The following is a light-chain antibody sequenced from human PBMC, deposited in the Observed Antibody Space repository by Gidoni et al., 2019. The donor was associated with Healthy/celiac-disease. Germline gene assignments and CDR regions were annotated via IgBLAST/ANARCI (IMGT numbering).Light chain of an antibody. CDR1: QSVSSY. Sequence: DSVLTQSPATLSSSPGERATLSCRSSQSVSSYLAWYQQKPGQAPRLLIYDASNRATGIPARFSGSGSGTDFTLTISSLEPEDFAVYYCQQRSNWPPITFGQGTRLEIK. CDR2: DAS. V-gene: IGKV3-11*01. CDR3: QQRSNWPPIT. J-gene: IGKJ5*01.